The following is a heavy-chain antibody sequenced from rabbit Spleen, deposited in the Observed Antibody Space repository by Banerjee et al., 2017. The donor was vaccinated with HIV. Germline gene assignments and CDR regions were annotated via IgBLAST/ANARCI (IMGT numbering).Heavy chain of an antibody. CDR1: GFSFSSTYW. CDR2: IYGGSGST. CDR3: ARDAATSFSSYGMDL. J-gene: IGHJ6*01. Sequence: QSLEESGGDLVKPGASLTLTCTASGFSFSSTYWICWVRQAPGKGLEWIGIIYGGSGSTDYATWVNGRFTISSDNAQYTVHLQMNSLTAADTATYFCARDAATSFSSYGMDLWGQGTLVTVS. V-gene: IGHV1S40*01. D-gene: IGHD8-1*01.